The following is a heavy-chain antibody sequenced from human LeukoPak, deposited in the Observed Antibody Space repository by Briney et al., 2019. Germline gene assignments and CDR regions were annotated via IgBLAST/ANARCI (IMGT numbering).Heavy chain of an antibody. CDR2: IKQDGSEK. J-gene: IGHJ4*02. CDR3: ARGGRFGELSSSL. Sequence: PGGSLRLSCAASRFTVSNFWMSWVRQAPGKGLEWVANIKQDGSEKYYVDSVKGRFTISRDNSKNTLYLQMSSLRAEDTAVYYCARGGRFGELSSSLWGQGTLVTVSS. D-gene: IGHD3-10*01. CDR1: RFTVSNFW. V-gene: IGHV3-7*01.